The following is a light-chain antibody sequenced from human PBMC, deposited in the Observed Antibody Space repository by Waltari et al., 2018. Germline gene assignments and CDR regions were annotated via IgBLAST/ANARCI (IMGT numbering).Light chain of an antibody. V-gene: IGKV1-39*01. J-gene: IGKJ1*01. CDR2: GAS. Sequence: DIQMTQSRSSLSASVGDRVTITCRASQSITNYLNWYQQKPGKAPNLLIYGASSLHTEVPSRFSGSGSGTDFALTTSSLQPEDFATYYCQQSYSKPWTFGQGTKVDIK. CDR3: QQSYSKPWT. CDR1: QSITNY.